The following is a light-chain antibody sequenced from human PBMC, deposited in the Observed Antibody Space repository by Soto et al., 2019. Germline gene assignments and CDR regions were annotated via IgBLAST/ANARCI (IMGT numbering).Light chain of an antibody. V-gene: IGKV3-11*01. Sequence: EIVLTQSPATLSLSPGERATLSCRASQSVSSYLAWYQQKPGQAPRLLIYDASNRATGIPARFSGSGSGTDFTLTISSLEPEDFAVYYCQHRGNWPITFGQGTRLDLK. J-gene: IGKJ5*01. CDR2: DAS. CDR1: QSVSSY. CDR3: QHRGNWPIT.